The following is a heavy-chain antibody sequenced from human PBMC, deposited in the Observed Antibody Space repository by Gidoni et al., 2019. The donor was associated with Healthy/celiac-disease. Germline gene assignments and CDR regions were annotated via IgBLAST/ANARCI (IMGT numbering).Heavy chain of an antibody. CDR3: AKDGAGGDFDY. J-gene: IGHJ4*02. Sequence: QVQLVESGGGVVQPGGSLRLSCAASGFTFSSYGMHWVRQAPGKGLEWVAFIRYDGSNKYYADSVKGRFTISRDNSKNTLYLQMNSLRAEDTAVYYCAKDGAGGDFDYWGQGTLVTVSS. D-gene: IGHD2-15*01. CDR2: IRYDGSNK. CDR1: GFTFSSYG. V-gene: IGHV3-30*02.